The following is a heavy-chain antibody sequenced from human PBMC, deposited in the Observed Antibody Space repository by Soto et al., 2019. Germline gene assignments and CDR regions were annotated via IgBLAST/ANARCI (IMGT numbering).Heavy chain of an antibody. V-gene: IGHV3-7*01. CDR2: IKQDGSEK. CDR1: GFTFSSYW. CDR3: ARDQRSYSRGGYWFDP. D-gene: IGHD1-26*01. J-gene: IGHJ5*02. Sequence: GGSLRLSCAASGFTFSSYWMSWVRQAPGKGLEWVANIKQDGSEKYYVDSVKGRFTISRDNAKNSLHLQMNSLRAEDTAVYYCARDQRSYSRGGYWFDPWGPGTLVTVSS.